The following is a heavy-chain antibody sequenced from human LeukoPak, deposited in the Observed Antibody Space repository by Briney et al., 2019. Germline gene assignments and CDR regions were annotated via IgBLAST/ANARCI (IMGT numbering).Heavy chain of an antibody. CDR3: ARAVTSSSSWYKWVNWFDP. J-gene: IGHJ5*02. CDR2: IYQSETA. V-gene: IGHV4-38-2*02. Sequence: PSETLSLTCTVSGYSISSGYFWGWMRQPPGKGLEWIGSIYQSETAHYNPSLKSRVTISVDTSKNQFSLKLSSVTAADTAVYYCARAVTSSSSWYKWVNWFDPWGQGTLVTVSS. D-gene: IGHD6-13*01. CDR1: GYSISSGYF.